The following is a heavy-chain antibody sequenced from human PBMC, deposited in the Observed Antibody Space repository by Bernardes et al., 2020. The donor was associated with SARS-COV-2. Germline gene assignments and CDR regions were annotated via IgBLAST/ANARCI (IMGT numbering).Heavy chain of an antibody. CDR2: LYYSGST. J-gene: IGHJ3*02. V-gene: IGHV4-39*01. CDR1: SGSISSSSYY. CDR3: ATYYCGGDCYSRDAFDI. D-gene: IGHD2-21*02. Sequence: SETLSLTCTVSSGSISSSSYYWGWIRQPPGKGLEWVGSLYYSGSTYYNPSLKSRVTIFVDTSKNQFSLKLTSMTAADTAIYYCATYYCGGDCYSRDAFDIWGQGTMVTVSS.